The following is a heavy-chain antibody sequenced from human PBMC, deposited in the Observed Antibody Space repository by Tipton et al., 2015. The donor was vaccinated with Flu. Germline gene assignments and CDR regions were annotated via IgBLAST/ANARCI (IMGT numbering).Heavy chain of an antibody. J-gene: IGHJ3*01. V-gene: IGHV3-74*01. CDR3: TRDSHYYESSASLDIDF. CDR1: GFPFSGYW. CDR2: INTDGSTT. D-gene: IGHD3-22*01. Sequence: GSLRLSCAASGFPFSGYWFHWVRQSPRGGLVWLSRINTDGSTTDYADFVEGRFTVSRDNARNTVYLQMNNLRAEDTALYYCTRDSHYYESSASLDIDFWGQGTMVTVSS.